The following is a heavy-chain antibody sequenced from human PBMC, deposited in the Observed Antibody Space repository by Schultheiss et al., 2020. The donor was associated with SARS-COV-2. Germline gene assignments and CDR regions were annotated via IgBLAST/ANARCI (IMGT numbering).Heavy chain of an antibody. V-gene: IGHV4-59*12. Sequence: SETLSLTCTVSGGSISSYYWSWIRQPPGKGLEWIGYMYYSGSTNYNPSLKSRVTISVDTSKKQFSLNLSSVTAADTAVYYCARGYSGCLDYWGQGTLVTVSS. J-gene: IGHJ4*02. CDR3: ARGYSGCLDY. D-gene: IGHD6-19*01. CDR1: GGSISSYY. CDR2: MYYSGST.